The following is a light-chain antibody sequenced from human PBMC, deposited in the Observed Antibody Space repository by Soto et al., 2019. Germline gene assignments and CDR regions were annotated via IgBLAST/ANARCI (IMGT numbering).Light chain of an antibody. V-gene: IGLV2-14*03. CDR3: SSFSSNTLV. CDR2: DVS. Sequence: QSALTQPASVSGSPGQSITISCTGASSDFGRNYVSWYQQQHPGKAPKLIIYDVSNRPSGVSNRFSGSKFDNTASLTISGLQPEDESDYCCSSFSSNTLVFGGGTKLTVL. J-gene: IGLJ2*01. CDR1: SSDFGRNY.